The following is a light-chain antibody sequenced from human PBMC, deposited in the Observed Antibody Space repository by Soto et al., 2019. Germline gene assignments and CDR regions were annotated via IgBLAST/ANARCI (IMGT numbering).Light chain of an antibody. CDR3: QQYGSSPVS. Sequence: EIVLTQSPGTLSLSPGESATLSCRASQSVSSTNLAWYQQKPRQSPRLVMFGASSRANGIPDRFSGSGSGTDFTLTISRLGPEDFAVYYCQQYGSSPVSFGQGTKLGIK. V-gene: IGKV3-20*01. CDR1: QSVSSTN. CDR2: GAS. J-gene: IGKJ2*03.